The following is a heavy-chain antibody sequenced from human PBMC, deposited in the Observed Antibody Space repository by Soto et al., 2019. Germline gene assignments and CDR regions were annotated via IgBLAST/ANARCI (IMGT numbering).Heavy chain of an antibody. V-gene: IGHV1-24*01. Sequence: ASVKVSCKSSGYTFTSYGISWVRQAPGQGLEWMGGFDPEDGETIYAQKFQGRVTMTEDTSTDTDYMELSSLRSEDTAVYYCATAESSCYYLPHFDYWGQGTLVTVSS. D-gene: IGHD3-22*01. CDR2: FDPEDGET. J-gene: IGHJ4*02. CDR1: GYTFTSYG. CDR3: ATAESSCYYLPHFDY.